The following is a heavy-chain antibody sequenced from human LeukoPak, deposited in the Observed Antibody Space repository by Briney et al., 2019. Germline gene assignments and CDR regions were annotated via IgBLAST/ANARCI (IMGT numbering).Heavy chain of an antibody. CDR1: GYSFTSYW. J-gene: IGHJ6*02. CDR2: IYPGDSDT. Sequence: GESLKISCKGSGYSFTSYWIGWVRQMPGKGLEWMGIIYPGDSDTRYSPSFQGQVTISADKSISTAYLQWSSLKASDTAMYYCARQPNFQILAYGMDVWGQGTTVTVSS. CDR3: ARQPNFQILAYGMDV. V-gene: IGHV5-51*01.